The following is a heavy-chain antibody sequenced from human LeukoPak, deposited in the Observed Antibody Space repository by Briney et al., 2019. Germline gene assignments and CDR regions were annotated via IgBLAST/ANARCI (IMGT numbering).Heavy chain of an antibody. CDR1: GFIFSSYN. Sequence: GGSLRLSCAASGFIFSSYNMNWVRQAPGKGLEWVSDISSSSRNTYYADSVRGRFTISRDNAKNSLFLQMNSLRAEDTAVYYCARRPGGPIRGYYYYMDVWGKGTTVTISS. D-gene: IGHD2-15*01. J-gene: IGHJ6*03. CDR2: ISSSSRNT. CDR3: ARRPGGPIRGYYYYMDV. V-gene: IGHV3-48*01.